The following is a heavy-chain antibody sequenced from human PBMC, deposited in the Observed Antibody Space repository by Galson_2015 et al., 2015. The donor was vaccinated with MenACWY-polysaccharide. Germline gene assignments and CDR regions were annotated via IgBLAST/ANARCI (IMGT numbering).Heavy chain of an antibody. Sequence: SVKVSCKASGYTFSCYDINWVRQTTGQGLEWMGWMNPNSGNTGYAQKFQGRVTMTRNTSISIAYMELSSLRSEDTAVYYCARGGKYYYDSSGYLNWFDPWGQGTL. CDR2: MNPNSGNT. V-gene: IGHV1-8*01. D-gene: IGHD3-22*01. J-gene: IGHJ5*02. CDR3: ARGGKYYYDSSGYLNWFDP. CDR1: GYTFSCYD.